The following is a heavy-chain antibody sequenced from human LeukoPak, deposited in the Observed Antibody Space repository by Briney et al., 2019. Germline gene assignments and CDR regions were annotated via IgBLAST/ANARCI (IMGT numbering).Heavy chain of an antibody. Sequence: SETLSLTCTVSGGSISSYYWSWIRQPPGRGLEWIGYIYYSGSTNYNPSLKSRVTISVDTSKNQFSLKLSSVTAADTAVYHCARGDYGDSDFDYWGQGTLVTVSS. CDR2: IYYSGST. CDR3: ARGDYGDSDFDY. V-gene: IGHV4-59*01. D-gene: IGHD4-17*01. CDR1: GGSISSYY. J-gene: IGHJ4*02.